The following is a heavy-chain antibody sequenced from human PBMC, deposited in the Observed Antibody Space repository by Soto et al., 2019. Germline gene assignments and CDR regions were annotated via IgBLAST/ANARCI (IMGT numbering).Heavy chain of an antibody. J-gene: IGHJ5*02. CDR3: ARIIVGVTVDL. V-gene: IGHV4-61*01. CDR1: GDSVSSDSYF. Sequence: PSTTLSLTFTFSGDSVSSDSYFWTWIRQPPGKGLEWIAYISYTGDTNYNPSLKSRVTISVDTSTNQFFLTLTSVTAADTAVYFCARIIVGVTVDLWGQGSLVTVSS. D-gene: IGHD1-26*01. CDR2: ISYTGDT.